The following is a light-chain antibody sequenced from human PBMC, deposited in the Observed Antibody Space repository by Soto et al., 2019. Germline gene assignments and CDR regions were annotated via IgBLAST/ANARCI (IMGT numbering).Light chain of an antibody. CDR2: AGS. V-gene: IGKV1-9*01. CDR1: QDIATY. Sequence: IQVTQPPSSLSASVGDRVTITCRASQDIATYLAWYQQKPGEAAKLLIYAGSTLYGGVPSRFSGSGSGTDFALPITSLQAEDFATYYCQQLRMYPSTFGGGTKVDIK. J-gene: IGKJ4*01. CDR3: QQLRMYPST.